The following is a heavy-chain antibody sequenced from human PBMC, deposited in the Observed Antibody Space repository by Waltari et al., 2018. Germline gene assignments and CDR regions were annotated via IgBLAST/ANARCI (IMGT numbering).Heavy chain of an antibody. CDR2: IYNGGRT. D-gene: IGHD3-10*01. V-gene: IGHV3-53*02. CDR3: ARDAPLRPGPNALDI. CDR1: GFGGNRFS. J-gene: IGHJ3*02. Sequence: GQLVESGGGLIHAGGSLRLSCAASGFGGNRFSMTWVRQAPGKGLEWVSLIYNGGRTYYADSVKGRFTISTDQSTNTLFLQMNNLRPEDTALYFCARDAPLRPGPNALDIWGQGTRVIVSA.